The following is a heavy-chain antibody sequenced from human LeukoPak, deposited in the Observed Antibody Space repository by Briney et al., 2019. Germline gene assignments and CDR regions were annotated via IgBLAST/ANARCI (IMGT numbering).Heavy chain of an antibody. CDR3: ARDAYYYDSSGYYYDAFDI. Sequence: GASVKVSCKVSGYTFTDYYMHWVRQAPGQGLEWMGIINPSGGSTSYAQKFQGRVTMTRDTSTSTVYMELSSLRSEDTAVYYCARDAYYYDSSGYYYDAFDIWGQGTMVTVSS. CDR1: GYTFTDYY. CDR2: INPSGGST. D-gene: IGHD3-22*01. V-gene: IGHV1-46*01. J-gene: IGHJ3*02.